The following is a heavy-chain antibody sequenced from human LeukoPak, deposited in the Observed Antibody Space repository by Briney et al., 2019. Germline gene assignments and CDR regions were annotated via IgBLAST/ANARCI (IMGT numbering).Heavy chain of an antibody. J-gene: IGHJ2*01. D-gene: IGHD3-10*01. V-gene: IGHV4-59*08. CDR2: IYYSGST. CDR3: ARHQSWHDWYFDL. CDR1: GGSISSYY. Sequence: PSETLSLTCTVSGGSISSYYWSRIRQPPGKGLEWIGYIYYSGSTNYNPSLKSRVTISVDTSKNQFSLKLSSVTAADTAVYYCARHQSWHDWYFDLWGRGTLVTVSS.